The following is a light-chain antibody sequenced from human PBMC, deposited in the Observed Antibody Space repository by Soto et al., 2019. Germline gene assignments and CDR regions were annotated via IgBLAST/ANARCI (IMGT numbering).Light chain of an antibody. CDR1: QSVSSSY. CDR2: GTS. Sequence: SVLTHSPGTLSLSPGERATLSCRASQSVSSSYLAWYQQKPGQAPRLLIYGTSSRATGIPDRFSGSGSGTDFTLTINRLEPEDFVIYYCQQYGDSPTFGQGTKVDIK. CDR3: QQYGDSPT. J-gene: IGKJ1*01. V-gene: IGKV3-20*01.